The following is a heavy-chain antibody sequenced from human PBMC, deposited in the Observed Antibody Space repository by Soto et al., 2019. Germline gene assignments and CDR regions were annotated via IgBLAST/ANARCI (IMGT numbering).Heavy chain of an antibody. CDR1: GYTFTGYY. D-gene: IGHD2-2*03. Sequence: ASVKVSCKASGYTFTGYYRHWVRQAPGQGLEWMGWINPNSGGTNYAQKFQGWVTITRDTSISTAYMELSRLRSDDTAVYYCARELDKAFDIWGQGTMVTVSS. V-gene: IGHV1-2*04. CDR3: ARELDKAFDI. CDR2: INPNSGGT. J-gene: IGHJ3*02.